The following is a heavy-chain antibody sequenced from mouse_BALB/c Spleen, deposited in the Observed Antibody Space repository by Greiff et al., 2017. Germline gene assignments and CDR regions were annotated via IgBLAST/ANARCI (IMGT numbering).Heavy chain of an antibody. J-gene: IGHJ3*01. D-gene: IGHD2-1*01. V-gene: IGHV1-5*01. CDR3: TRYGNRLAWFAY. CDR1: GYTFTSYW. Sequence: VQLQQSGTVLARPGASVKMSCKASGYTFTSYWMHWVKQRPGQGLEWIGAIYPGNSDTSYNQKFKGKAKLTAVTSTSTAYMELSSLTNEDSAVYYCTRYGNRLAWFAYWGQGTLVTVSA. CDR2: IYPGNSDT.